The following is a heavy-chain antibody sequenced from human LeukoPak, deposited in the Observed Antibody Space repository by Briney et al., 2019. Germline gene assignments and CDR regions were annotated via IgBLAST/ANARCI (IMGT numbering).Heavy chain of an antibody. CDR3: ARGGAQRYFYYDSGGYYGYFDY. V-gene: IGHV3-48*03. CDR1: GFTFSSYE. D-gene: IGHD3-22*01. CDR2: ISSSGSTI. J-gene: IGHJ4*02. Sequence: GGSLRLSCAASGFTFSSYEMNWVRQAPGKGLEWVSYISSSGSTIYYADSVKGRFTISRDNAKNTLYLQMNSLRAEDTAVYYCARGGAQRYFYYDSGGYYGYFDYWGQGTLVTVSS.